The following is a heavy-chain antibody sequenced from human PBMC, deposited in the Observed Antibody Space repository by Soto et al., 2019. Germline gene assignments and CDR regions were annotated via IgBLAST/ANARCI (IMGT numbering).Heavy chain of an antibody. D-gene: IGHD3-22*01. Sequence: ASVKVSCKASGYTFTSYGISWVRQAPGQGLEWMGWISAYNGNTNYAQKLQGRVTMTTDTSTSTAYMELRSLRSDDTAVYYCARAQTLGLYYDSSGYIHYFDYWG. V-gene: IGHV1-18*01. CDR1: GYTFTSYG. J-gene: IGHJ4*01. CDR2: ISAYNGNT. CDR3: ARAQTLGLYYDSSGYIHYFDY.